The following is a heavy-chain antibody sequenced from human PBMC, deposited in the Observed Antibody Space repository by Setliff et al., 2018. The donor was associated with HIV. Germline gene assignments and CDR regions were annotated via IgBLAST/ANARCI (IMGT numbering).Heavy chain of an antibody. CDR1: GFTFSSNS. J-gene: IGHJ6*03. V-gene: IGHV3-21*01. CDR2: ISNSNSYI. D-gene: IGHD1-26*01. CDR3: ARVSGATRDYYYYYMDV. Sequence: LRLSCAASGFTFSSNSMNRVRQAPGKGLEWVSSISNSNSYIYYGDSVKGRFTISRDNAKNSLYLQMNSLRAEDTAVYYCARVSGATRDYYYYYMDVCGKGTTVTVSS.